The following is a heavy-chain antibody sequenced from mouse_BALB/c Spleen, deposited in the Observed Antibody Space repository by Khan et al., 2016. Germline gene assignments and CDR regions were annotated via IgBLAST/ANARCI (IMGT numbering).Heavy chain of an antibody. CDR3: ARKEAGFDY. V-gene: IGHV1-7*01. CDR1: GYTFTSYW. J-gene: IGHJ2*01. Sequence: QVQLQQSGAELAKPGASVKMSCKASGYTFTSYWMHWVKQRPGQGLEWIGYINPSTGYTEYNQKFKDKATLTADKSSSTAYMQLSSLTSEDSAVYYCARKEAGFDYWGQGTTLTVSS. D-gene: IGHD4-1*01. CDR2: INPSTGYT.